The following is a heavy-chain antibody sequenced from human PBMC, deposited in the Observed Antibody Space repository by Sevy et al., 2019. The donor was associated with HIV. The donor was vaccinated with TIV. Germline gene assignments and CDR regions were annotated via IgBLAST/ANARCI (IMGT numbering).Heavy chain of an antibody. Sequence: GGSLRLSCAASGFMFSSYAMSWVRQAPGKGLESVSTISGSGGSTYYAASVKGRFTISRDNFKNTLYLQLNSLRAEYTAVYYCAILGTYYYDGSGYYYQVPSDYWGQRALVTVSS. V-gene: IGHV3-23*01. CDR3: AILGTYYYDGSGYYYQVPSDY. CDR1: GFMFSSYA. J-gene: IGHJ4*02. CDR2: ISGSGGST. D-gene: IGHD3-22*01.